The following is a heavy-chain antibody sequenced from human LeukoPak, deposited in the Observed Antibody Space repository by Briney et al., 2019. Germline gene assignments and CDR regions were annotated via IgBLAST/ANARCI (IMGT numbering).Heavy chain of an antibody. V-gene: IGHV3-74*01. D-gene: IGHD6-13*01. CDR1: RFIFSNYW. CDR3: TRGVPGIAAAGTGHGYFDL. J-gene: IGHJ2*01. Sequence: GGSLRLSCAASRFIFSNYWMHWVRQAPGKGLVWVSRIYSDGSSTSYAGSVKGRFTISRDNAKNTLYLQVNSLRAEDTAIYYCTRGVPGIAAAGTGHGYFDLWGRGTLVTVSS. CDR2: IYSDGSST.